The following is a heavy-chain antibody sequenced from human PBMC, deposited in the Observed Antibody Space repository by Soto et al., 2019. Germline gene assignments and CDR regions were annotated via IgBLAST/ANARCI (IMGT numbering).Heavy chain of an antibody. J-gene: IGHJ4*02. CDR3: ARVGYGSGGGYFDY. Sequence: EVQLVESGGGLVKPGGSLRLSCAASGFTFSSYSMNWVRQAPGKGLEWVSSISSSSNSIYYADSVKGRFTISRDNAKNSLYLQMNSLRAEDTAVYYCARVGYGSGGGYFDYWGRATLVTVSS. CDR1: GFTFSSYS. CDR2: ISSSSNSI. V-gene: IGHV3-21*01. D-gene: IGHD3-10*01.